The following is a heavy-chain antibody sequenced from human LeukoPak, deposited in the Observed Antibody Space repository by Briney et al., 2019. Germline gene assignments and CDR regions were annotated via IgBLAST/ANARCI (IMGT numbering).Heavy chain of an antibody. V-gene: IGHV4-59*01. J-gene: IGHJ5*02. CDR2: IYYSGST. CDR3: ARDAGLSSSWSNWFDP. Sequence: PSXXLSLTCTVSGGSISSYYWSWIRQPPGEGLEWVGYIYYSGSTNYNPSLKSRVTISVDTSKNQFSLKLSSVTAADTAVYYCARDAGLSSSWSNWFDPWGQGTLVTVSS. CDR1: GGSISSYY. D-gene: IGHD6-13*01.